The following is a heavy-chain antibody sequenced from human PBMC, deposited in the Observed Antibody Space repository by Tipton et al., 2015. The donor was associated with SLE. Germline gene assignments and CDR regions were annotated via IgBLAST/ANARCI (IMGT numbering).Heavy chain of an antibody. CDR2: IYYSGST. Sequence: TLSLTCTVSGGSISSGDYYWSWIRQPPGKGLEWIGYIYYSGSTYYNPSLKSRVTISVDTSKNQFSLKLSSVTAADTAVYYCARGEEDSGAFDIWGQGTMVTVSS. V-gene: IGHV4-30-4*01. D-gene: IGHD3-16*01. J-gene: IGHJ3*02. CDR3: ARGEEDSGAFDI. CDR1: GGSISSGDYY.